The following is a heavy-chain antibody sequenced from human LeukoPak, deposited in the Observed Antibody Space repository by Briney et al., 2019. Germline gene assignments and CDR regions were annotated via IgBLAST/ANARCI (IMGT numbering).Heavy chain of an antibody. D-gene: IGHD6-19*01. V-gene: IGHV3-30-3*01. Sequence: GGSLRLSCAASGFTFSGYAMHWVRQAPGKGLEWVAVISYDGSNKYYADSVKGRFTISRDNSKNTLYLQMNSLRAEDTAVYYCARDRAPYDVAAPSDYWGQGTLVTVSS. J-gene: IGHJ4*02. CDR3: ARDRAPYDVAAPSDY. CDR1: GFTFSGYA. CDR2: ISYDGSNK.